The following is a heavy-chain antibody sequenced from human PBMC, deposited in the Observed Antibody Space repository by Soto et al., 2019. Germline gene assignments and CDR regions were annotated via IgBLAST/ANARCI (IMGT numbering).Heavy chain of an antibody. D-gene: IGHD5-12*01. Sequence: QVQLVQSGAEVKKPGSSVKVSCKASGGTFSSYAISWVRQAPGQGLEWMGGIIPIFGTANYAQKFQGRVTITADESTSTAYMELSSLRSEDTAVYYCARTFSGYDYGVYYYYGMDVWGQGTTVTVSS. J-gene: IGHJ6*02. CDR3: ARTFSGYDYGVYYYYGMDV. CDR2: IIPIFGTA. CDR1: GGTFSSYA. V-gene: IGHV1-69*01.